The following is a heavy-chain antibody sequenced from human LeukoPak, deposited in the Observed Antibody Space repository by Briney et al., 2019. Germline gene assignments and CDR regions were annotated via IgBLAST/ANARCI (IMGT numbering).Heavy chain of an antibody. V-gene: IGHV3-21*01. J-gene: IGHJ4*02. CDR1: GFTFSSYS. D-gene: IGHD3-10*01. CDR2: ISSSSSYI. CDR3: ARSPLPYGSGSYYGY. Sequence: PGGSLRLSCAASGFTFSSYSMNWVRQAPGKGLEWVSSISSSSSYIYYADSVKGRLTISRDNAKNSLYLQMNSLRAEDTAVYYCARSPLPYGSGSYYGYWGQGTLVTV.